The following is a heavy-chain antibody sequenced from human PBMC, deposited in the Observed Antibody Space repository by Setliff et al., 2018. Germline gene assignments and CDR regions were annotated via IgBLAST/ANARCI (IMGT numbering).Heavy chain of an antibody. Sequence: GESLKLSCAASGFTFSTYWMSWVRQAPGKGLEWVANIKQDGSDKYYVDSVKGRFTIPRDNAKNSLYLQMNNLRAEDTAVYYCARGGYSYGYWGQGTLVTVSS. D-gene: IGHD5-18*01. V-gene: IGHV3-7*04. CDR2: IKQDGSDK. CDR1: GFTFSTYW. CDR3: ARGGYSYGY. J-gene: IGHJ4*02.